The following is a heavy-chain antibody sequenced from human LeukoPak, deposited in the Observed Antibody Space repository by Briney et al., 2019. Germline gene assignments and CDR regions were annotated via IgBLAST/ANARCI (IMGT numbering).Heavy chain of an antibody. CDR3: ARDPDSSGWSHFDY. V-gene: IGHV3-64*01. D-gene: IGHD6-19*01. Sequence: GGSLGLSCAASGFTFSSYAMHWVRQAPGKGLEYVSAISSNGGSTYYANSVKGRFTISRDNSKNTLYLQMGSLRAEDMAVYYCARDPDSSGWSHFDYWGQGTLVTVSS. J-gene: IGHJ4*02. CDR2: ISSNGGST. CDR1: GFTFSSYA.